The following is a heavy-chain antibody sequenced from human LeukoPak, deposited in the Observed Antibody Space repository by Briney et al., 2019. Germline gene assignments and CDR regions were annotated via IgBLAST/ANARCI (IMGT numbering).Heavy chain of an antibody. CDR1: GFPINSYT. CDR3: AKDLFYSFDI. CDR2: ISASGGST. Sequence: GGSLRLSCTASGFPINSYTMSWVRQAPGKGLEWVSSISASGGSTFYADSVKGRFTISRDNSKNTLYLQMNSLRADDTALYRCAKDLFYSFDIWGQGTEVTVSS. D-gene: IGHD2/OR15-2a*01. V-gene: IGHV3-23*01. J-gene: IGHJ3*02.